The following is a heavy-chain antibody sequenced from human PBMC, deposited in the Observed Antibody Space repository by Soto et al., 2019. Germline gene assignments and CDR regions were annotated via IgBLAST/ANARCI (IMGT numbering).Heavy chain of an antibody. CDR3: VRGGNRYLYASSGPGTFDK. J-gene: IGHJ4*01. CDR1: GDSVSGGSSY. Sequence: QVQLQESCPGLVKPSQTLSLTCTVSGDSVSGGSSYWSCICQPPGQALEWIVYTSFSAYTSYTQSLKSRVTISVDKSKSQFSIRPTSVTDADTSIYDFVRGGNRYLYASSGPGTFDKWGNGPLVSVSS. D-gene: IGHD1-26*01. CDR2: TSFSAYT. V-gene: IGHV4-30-4*01.